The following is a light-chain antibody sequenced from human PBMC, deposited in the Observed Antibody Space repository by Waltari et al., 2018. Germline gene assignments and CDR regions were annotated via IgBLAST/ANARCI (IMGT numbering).Light chain of an antibody. CDR1: SSDVGGYDY. V-gene: IGLV2-14*03. J-gene: IGLJ1*01. CDR2: DVS. Sequence: QSALTQPASVSGSPGQSITILCTGTSSDVGGYDYVHWYQQHPGKAPTLMLYDVSSRPSGVSNRFSGSKSGNTASLTISGLQAEDEADYHCGSYTSSSTLVFGTGTKVTVL. CDR3: GSYTSSSTLV.